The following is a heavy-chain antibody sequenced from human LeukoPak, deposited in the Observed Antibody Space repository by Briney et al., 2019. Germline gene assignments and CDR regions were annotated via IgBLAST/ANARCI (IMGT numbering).Heavy chain of an antibody. CDR2: MNPNSGNT. V-gene: IGHV1-8*03. J-gene: IGHJ5*02. CDR3: ARAPTVTRRSCWFDP. CDR1: GGTFSSYA. D-gene: IGHD4-17*01. Sequence: ASVKVSCKASGGTFSSYAISWVRQAPGQGLEWMGWMNPNSGNTGYAQKFQGRVTIPRNTSISTAYMELSSLRSEDTAVYYCARAPTVTRRSCWFDPWGQGTLVTVSS.